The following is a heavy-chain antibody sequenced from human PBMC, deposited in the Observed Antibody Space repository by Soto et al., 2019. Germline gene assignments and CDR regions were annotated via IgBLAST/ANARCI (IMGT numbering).Heavy chain of an antibody. CDR2: ISSSSSTI. J-gene: IGHJ4*02. CDR3: ARGSTTEKVDS. Sequence: GGSLRLSCAASGFTFSSYSMNWVRQAPGKGLEWVSYISSSSSTIYYADSVKGRFTISRDNAKNSLYLQMNSLRAEDTAVYYCARGSTTEKVDSWGQGILVTVSS. V-gene: IGHV3-48*01. CDR1: GFTFSSYS.